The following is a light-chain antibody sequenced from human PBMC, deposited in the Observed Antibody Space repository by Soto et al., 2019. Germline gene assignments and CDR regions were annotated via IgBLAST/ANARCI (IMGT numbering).Light chain of an antibody. CDR3: QQRSNWPRT. J-gene: IGKJ2*01. CDR2: DAS. Sequence: EIVLTQSPATLSLSPGERATLSCRASQSVSSYLAWYQQTPGQAPRLLIYDASNRATGIPARFSGSGSGTDFPLTISSLEPEDFAVYYCQQRSNWPRTFGQGTKLEIK. CDR1: QSVSSY. V-gene: IGKV3-11*01.